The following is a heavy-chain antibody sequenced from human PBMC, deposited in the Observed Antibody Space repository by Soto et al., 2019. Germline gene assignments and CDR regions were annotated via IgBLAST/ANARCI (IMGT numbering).Heavy chain of an antibody. CDR1: GYTFTGYY. CDR3: ARDNLPNHYDY. J-gene: IGHJ4*02. CDR2: INPNSGRT. Sequence: QVQPVQSGAEMKKPGASVKVSCKASGYTFTGYYMHWVRQAPGQGLEGLGWINPNSGRTNYAQKFQGWVTMTRDTCICTADMELSMLRSDDTAVYYCARDNLPNHYDYWGQGTLVTVSS. V-gene: IGHV1-2*04.